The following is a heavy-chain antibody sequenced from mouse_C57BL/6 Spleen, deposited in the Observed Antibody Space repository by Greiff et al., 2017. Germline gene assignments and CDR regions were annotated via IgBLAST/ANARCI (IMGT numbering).Heavy chain of an antibody. CDR3: AIEEGTPFAY. J-gene: IGHJ3*01. CDR1: GYTFTSYW. CDR2: IHPSDSDT. Sequence: VKLQQSGAELVKPGASVKVSCKASGYTFTSYWMHWVKQRPGQGLEWIGRIHPSDSDTNYNQKFKGKATLTVDKSSSTAYMQLSSLTSEDSAVYYCAIEEGTPFAYWGQGTLVTVSA. D-gene: IGHD2-14*01. V-gene: IGHV1-74*01.